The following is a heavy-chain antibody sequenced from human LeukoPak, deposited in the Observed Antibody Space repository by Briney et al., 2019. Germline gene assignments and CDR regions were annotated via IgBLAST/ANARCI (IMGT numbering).Heavy chain of an antibody. D-gene: IGHD5-12*01. V-gene: IGHV4-34*01. CDR2: INHSGST. CDR3: ARFGYSGYDYN. J-gene: IGHJ4*02. Sequence: SVTLSLTCAVYGGSFSGYYWSWIRQPPGKGLEWIGEINHSGSTNYNPSLKSRVTISVDTSKNQFSLKLSSVTAADTAVYYCARFGYSGYDYNWGQGTLVTVSS. CDR1: GGSFSGYY.